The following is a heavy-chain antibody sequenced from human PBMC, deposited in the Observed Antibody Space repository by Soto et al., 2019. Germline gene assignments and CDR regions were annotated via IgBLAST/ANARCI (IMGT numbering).Heavy chain of an antibody. CDR1: VFTFSSYT. J-gene: IGHJ4*02. CDR2: ISGSGGST. Sequence: PGGSLRLSCAASVFTFSSYTMSWVRQAPGKGLEWVSAISGSGGSTYYADSVKGRFTISRDNSKNTLYLQMNSLRAEDTAVYYCAKDLTVRGAPYYFAYWGQGTLVTVSS. CDR3: AKDLTVRGAPYYFAY. V-gene: IGHV3-23*01. D-gene: IGHD3-10*01.